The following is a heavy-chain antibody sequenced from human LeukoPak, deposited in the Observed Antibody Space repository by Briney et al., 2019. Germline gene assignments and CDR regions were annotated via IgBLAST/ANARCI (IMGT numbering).Heavy chain of an antibody. CDR3: ARTSGLVGARTGWDYFDY. CDR2: IYPDDSDT. V-gene: IGHV5-51*01. D-gene: IGHD1-26*01. J-gene: IGHJ4*02. Sequence: PGESLKISCRGSGHSFTSYWIGWVRQMPGKGLEWMGIIYPDDSDTRYSLSFKGQVTISADKSISTAYLQWSSLKASDTAMYYCARTSGLVGARTGWDYFDYWGQGTLVTVSS. CDR1: GHSFTSYW.